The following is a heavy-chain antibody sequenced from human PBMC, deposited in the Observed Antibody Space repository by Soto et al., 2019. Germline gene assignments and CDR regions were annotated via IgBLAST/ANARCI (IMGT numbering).Heavy chain of an antibody. D-gene: IGHD3-10*01. CDR3: AKPYLWVLRGAFDI. Sequence: GGSLRLSCAASGFTFDSYTMSWVRQAPGKGLEWVSGIGGSGSSTSYTYYTDSVKGRFTISRDNSKNTLYLQMNSLRVEDTAVYYCAKPYLWVLRGAFDIWGQGTMVTVSS. CDR1: GFTFDSYT. J-gene: IGHJ3*02. V-gene: IGHV3-23*01. CDR2: IGGSGSSTSYT.